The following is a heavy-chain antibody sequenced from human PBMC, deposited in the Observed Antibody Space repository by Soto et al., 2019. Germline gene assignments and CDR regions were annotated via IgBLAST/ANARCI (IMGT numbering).Heavy chain of an antibody. D-gene: IGHD3-3*01. CDR3: ARGPQRITIFGVDDSNYYYYYYMDV. V-gene: IGHV1-18*01. J-gene: IGHJ6*03. CDR2: ISAYNGNT. CDR1: GYTFTSYG. Sequence: ASVKVSCKASGYTFTSYGISWVRQAPGQGLEWMGWISAYNGNTNYAQKLQGRVTMTTDTSTSTAYMELRSLRSDDTAVYYCARGPQRITIFGVDDSNYYYYYYMDVWGKGTTVTVSS.